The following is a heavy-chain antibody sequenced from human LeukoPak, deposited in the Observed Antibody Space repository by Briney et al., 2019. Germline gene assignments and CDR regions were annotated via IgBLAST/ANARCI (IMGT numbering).Heavy chain of an antibody. D-gene: IGHD1-26*01. CDR1: GFTFSSYW. Sequence: PGGSLRLSCAASGFTFSSYWMSWVRQAPEKGLEWVGRIRKKANSYTTEYAASVKGRFTISRDDSKDSLFLQMNSLKTEDTAVYYCARSNSGSDVYFDYWGQGTLVTVSS. CDR3: ARSNSGSDVYFDY. J-gene: IGHJ4*02. V-gene: IGHV3-72*01. CDR2: IRKKANSYTT.